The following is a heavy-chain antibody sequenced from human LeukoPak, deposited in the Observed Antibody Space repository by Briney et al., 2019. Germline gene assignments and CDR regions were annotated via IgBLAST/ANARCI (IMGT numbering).Heavy chain of an antibody. CDR2: ISSSGSTI. CDR1: GFTFSDYY. CDR3: ARYRGTFYYYYGMDV. D-gene: IGHD1-1*01. Sequence: GGSLRLSCAASGFTFSDYYMSWIRQAPGKGLERVSYISSSGSTIYYADSVKGRFTISRDNAKNSLYLQMNSLRAEDTAVYYCARYRGTFYYYYGMDVWGQGTTVTVSS. V-gene: IGHV3-11*01. J-gene: IGHJ6*02.